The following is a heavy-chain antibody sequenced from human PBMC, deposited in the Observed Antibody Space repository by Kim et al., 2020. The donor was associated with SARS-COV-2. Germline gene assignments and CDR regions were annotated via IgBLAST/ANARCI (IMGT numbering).Heavy chain of an antibody. CDR1: TFAFSIYE. CDR3: ALIMPRENSFNI. J-gene: IGHJ3*02. CDR2: ISNTGDTV. Sequence: GGSLRLSCAASTFAFSIYEMNWLRQAPGKGLEWLSYISNTGDTVYYAESIEGRFTISRDNANNSLFLQMDSLRVEDTAVYYCALIMPRENSFNIWGQGTVVTVSS. D-gene: IGHD2-2*01. V-gene: IGHV3-48*03.